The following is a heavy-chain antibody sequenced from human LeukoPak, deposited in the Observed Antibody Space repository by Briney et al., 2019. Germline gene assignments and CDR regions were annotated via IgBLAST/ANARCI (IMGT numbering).Heavy chain of an antibody. Sequence: SETLSLTCTVSGGSISSYYWSWIRQPPGKGLEWIGYIYYSGSTNYNPSLKSRVTISVDTSKNQFSLKLSPVTAADTAVYYCARPRVYGDYDAFDIWGQGTMVTVSS. CDR3: ARPRVYGDYDAFDI. J-gene: IGHJ3*02. CDR1: GGSISSYY. V-gene: IGHV4-59*08. D-gene: IGHD4-17*01. CDR2: IYYSGST.